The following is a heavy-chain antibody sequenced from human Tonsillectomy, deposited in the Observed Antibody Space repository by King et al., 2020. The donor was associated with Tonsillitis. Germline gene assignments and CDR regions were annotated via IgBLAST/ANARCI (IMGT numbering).Heavy chain of an antibody. CDR3: ANEGAETTLGGCFDY. CDR2: ISYDGSNK. J-gene: IGHJ4*01. V-gene: IGHV3-30*18. CDR1: GFTFSNYG. Sequence: QLVQSGGGVVQPGRSLRLSCAASGFTFSNYGMHWVRQAPGKGLEWVAVISYDGSNKYYADFVKGRFTISRDNSKNTLYLQMNSLRTEDTAVYSCANEGAETTLGGCFDYCGHGTLVTVSS. D-gene: IGHD4-17*01.